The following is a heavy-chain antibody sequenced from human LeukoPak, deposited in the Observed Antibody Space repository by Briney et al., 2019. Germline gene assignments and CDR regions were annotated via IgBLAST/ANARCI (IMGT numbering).Heavy chain of an antibody. D-gene: IGHD3-9*01. CDR2: IIPIFGTA. Sequence: ASVTVSCKAAGGTFSSYAISWVRQAPGQGLEWMGGIIPIFGTANYAQKFQGRVTITADKSTSTAYMELSSLRSEDTAVYYCARTPEYYDILTGGYYYFDHWGQGTLVTVSS. CDR3: ARTPEYYDILTGGYYYFDH. V-gene: IGHV1-69*06. J-gene: IGHJ4*02. CDR1: GGTFSSYA.